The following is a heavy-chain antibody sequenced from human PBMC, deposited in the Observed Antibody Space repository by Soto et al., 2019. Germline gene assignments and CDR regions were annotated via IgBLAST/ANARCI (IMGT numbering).Heavy chain of an antibody. D-gene: IGHD6-6*01. CDR1: GFSLSTSGMC. V-gene: IGHV2-70*11. CDR2: IDWDDDK. CDR3: ARILGRIAARPWDYYYYGMDV. J-gene: IGHJ6*02. Sequence: SGPTLVNPTQTLTLTCTFSGFSLSTSGMCVSWIRQPPGKALEWLARIDWDDDKYYSTSLKTRLTISKDTSKNQVVLTMTNMDPVDTATYYCARILGRIAARPWDYYYYGMDVWGQGTTVTVSS.